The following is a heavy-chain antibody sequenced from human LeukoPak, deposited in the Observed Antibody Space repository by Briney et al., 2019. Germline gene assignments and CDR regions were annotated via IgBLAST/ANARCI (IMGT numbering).Heavy chain of an antibody. D-gene: IGHD5-18*01. J-gene: IGHJ4*01. CDR1: GLILSGYW. Sequence: GGSLRLSCAASGLILSGYWMHWVRQAPGKGLVWVSRINGDASSTSYADSVKGRFTISRDNAKSTLYLQMNSLRVEDTAVYYCARARGNTYGYFEYWGQEPWSPSPQ. V-gene: IGHV3-74*01. CDR2: INGDASST. CDR3: ARARGNTYGYFEY.